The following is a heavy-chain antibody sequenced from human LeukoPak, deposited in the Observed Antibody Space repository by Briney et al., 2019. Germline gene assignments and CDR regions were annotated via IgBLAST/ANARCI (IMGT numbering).Heavy chain of an antibody. V-gene: IGHV4-59*01. D-gene: IGHD4-23*01. J-gene: IGHJ4*02. CDR3: ARDYGGKFDY. CDR2: ISYRGST. CDR1: GGSISSYY. Sequence: PSETLSLTCTVSGGSISSYYWSWIRQPPGKGLEWIGYISYRGSTSYNPSLKSRVTISVDTSKNQFSLKLSSVTAADTAVFYCARDYGGKFDYWGQGTLVTVSS.